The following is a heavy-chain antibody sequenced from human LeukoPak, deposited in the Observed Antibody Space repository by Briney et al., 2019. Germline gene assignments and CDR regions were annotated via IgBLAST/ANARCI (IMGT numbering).Heavy chain of an antibody. CDR1: GYTFTSYG. CDR2: ISAYNGNT. Sequence: ASVKVSCKASGYTFTSYGISWVRQAPGQGLEWMGWISAYNGNTNYAQKLQGRVTMTTDTSTSTAYMELRSLRSDDTAVYYCARDRVRITIFGVADGAFDIWGQGTMVTVSS. D-gene: IGHD3-3*01. CDR3: ARDRVRITIFGVADGAFDI. J-gene: IGHJ3*02. V-gene: IGHV1-18*01.